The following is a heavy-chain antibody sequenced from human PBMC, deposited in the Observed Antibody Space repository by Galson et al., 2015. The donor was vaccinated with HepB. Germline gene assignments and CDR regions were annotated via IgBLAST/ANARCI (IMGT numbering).Heavy chain of an antibody. J-gene: IGHJ6*03. D-gene: IGHD3-10*01. V-gene: IGHV5-51*01. CDR1: GYSFTSYW. CDR2: IYPGDSDT. Sequence: QSGAEVKKPGESLKISCKGSGYSFTSYWIGWVRQMPGKGLEWMGIIYPGDSDTRYSPSFQGQVTISADKSISTAYLQWSSLKASDTAMYYCARTITMARGRGVSIYYMDVWGKGTTVTVSS. CDR3: ARTITMARGRGVSIYYMDV.